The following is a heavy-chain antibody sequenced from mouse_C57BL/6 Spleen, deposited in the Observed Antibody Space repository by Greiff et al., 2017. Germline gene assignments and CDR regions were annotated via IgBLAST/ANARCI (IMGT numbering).Heavy chain of an antibody. CDR3: ARHKNGSSYWYFDV. V-gene: IGHV5-6*01. CDR1: GFTFSSYG. Sequence: EVKLMESGGDLVKPGGSLKLSCAASGFTFSSYGMSWVRQTPDKRLEWVATISSGGSYTYYPDSVKGRFTISSDNAKSTRYLQMSSLKSEDTAMYYCARHKNGSSYWYFDVWGTGTTVTVSS. J-gene: IGHJ1*03. D-gene: IGHD1-1*01. CDR2: ISSGGSYT.